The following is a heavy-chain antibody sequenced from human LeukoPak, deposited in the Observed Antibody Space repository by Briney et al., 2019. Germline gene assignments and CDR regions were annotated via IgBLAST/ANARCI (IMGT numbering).Heavy chain of an antibody. CDR2: INGDGIST. V-gene: IGHV3-74*01. D-gene: IGHD6-13*01. Sequence: GGSLRLSCAASGFTFSTCFMHWVRQAPGKGLVWVSRINGDGISTTYADSVKGRFTISRDNSKSTFYLQMYSLRAEDTAIYYCAKGSGYSTSWYYDYWGQGTLVTVSS. CDR1: GFTFSTCF. J-gene: IGHJ4*02. CDR3: AKGSGYSTSWYYDY.